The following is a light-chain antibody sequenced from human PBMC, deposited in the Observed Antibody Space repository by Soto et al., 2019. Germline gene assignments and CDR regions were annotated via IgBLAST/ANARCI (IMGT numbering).Light chain of an antibody. CDR3: QQYGASALT. V-gene: IGKV3-20*01. CDR1: QSVSTSS. CDR2: GAS. J-gene: IGKJ4*01. Sequence: EIVLTQSPGTLSLSPGERATLSCRASQSVSTSSLAWYQQKPDQAPRLLIYGASSRASGIQDRFSGSGSGTDFTLTISRLEPEDFAVYGGQQYGASALTFGGGTKVEIK.